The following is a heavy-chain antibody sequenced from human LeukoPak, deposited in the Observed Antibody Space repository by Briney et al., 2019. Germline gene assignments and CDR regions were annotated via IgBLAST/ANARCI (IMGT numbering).Heavy chain of an antibody. Sequence: QPGRSLRLSCAASGFPFSDYGMYWVRQAPGKGLEWLAVISHDGNNKYYADSVKGRITISRDNSKNTLYLQMNSLRAEDTAVYYCAKGFVLRYFDWSQPFDYWGQGTLVTVSS. CDR2: ISHDGNNK. CDR1: GFPFSDYG. J-gene: IGHJ4*02. D-gene: IGHD3-9*01. CDR3: AKGFVLRYFDWSQPFDY. V-gene: IGHV3-30*18.